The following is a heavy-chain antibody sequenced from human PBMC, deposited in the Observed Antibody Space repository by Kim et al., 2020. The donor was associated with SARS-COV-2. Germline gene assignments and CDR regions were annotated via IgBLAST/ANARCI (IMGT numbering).Heavy chain of an antibody. CDR1: EFTFSTHW. Sequence: GGSLRLSCAASEFTFSTHWMTWVRQAPGKGLEWVASIKQDAYETYYVDSVKGRFIISRDNAKNLLYLQMNSLRVDDTAVYYCSRVVAVGPHYYYHYGIDVWGQGTTVTVSS. J-gene: IGHJ6*02. CDR3: SRVVAVGPHYYYHYGIDV. D-gene: IGHD6-19*01. CDR2: IKQDAYET. V-gene: IGHV3-7*03.